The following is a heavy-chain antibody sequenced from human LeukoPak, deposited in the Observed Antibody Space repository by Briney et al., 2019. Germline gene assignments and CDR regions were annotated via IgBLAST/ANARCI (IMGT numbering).Heavy chain of an antibody. CDR1: GGSISSGGYY. CDR3: ARDKQKSPEGKDAFDI. J-gene: IGHJ3*02. D-gene: IGHD1-14*01. V-gene: IGHV4-31*03. Sequence: SQTLSLTCTVSGGSISSGGYYGSWIRQHPGKGLEWIGYIYYSGSTYYNPSLKSRVTISVDRSKNQFSLKLSSVTAADTAVYYCARDKQKSPEGKDAFDIWGQGTMVTVSS. CDR2: IYYSGST.